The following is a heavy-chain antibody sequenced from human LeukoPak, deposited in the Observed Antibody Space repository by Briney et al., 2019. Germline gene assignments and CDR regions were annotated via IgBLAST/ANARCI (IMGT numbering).Heavy chain of an antibody. Sequence: SQTLSLTCAISVDTVSSHSASWNWIRQAPSIGLEWLGRTYYRSKWYNEYAVSVKSRVTINSDTSKNHFSLQLNSVTPEDTAVYYCARVGGNFYYGMDVWGQGTTVAVSS. CDR3: ARVGGNFYYGMDV. D-gene: IGHD3-16*01. CDR1: VDTVSSHSAS. CDR2: TYYRSKWYN. J-gene: IGHJ6*02. V-gene: IGHV6-1*01.